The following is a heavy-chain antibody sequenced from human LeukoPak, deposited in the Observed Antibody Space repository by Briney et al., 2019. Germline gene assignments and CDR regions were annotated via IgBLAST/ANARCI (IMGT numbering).Heavy chain of an antibody. CDR3: AIGTYGSGSRRAFDI. CDR1: GFTFSDYY. J-gene: IGHJ3*02. CDR2: ISSSGSTI. Sequence: GGSLRLSCAASGFTFSDYYMSWIRQAPGKGLEWVSYISSSGSTIYYADSVKGRFTISRDNAKNSLYLQMNSLRAEDTAVYFCAIGTYGSGSRRAFDIWGQGTMVTVSS. V-gene: IGHV3-11*01. D-gene: IGHD3-10*01.